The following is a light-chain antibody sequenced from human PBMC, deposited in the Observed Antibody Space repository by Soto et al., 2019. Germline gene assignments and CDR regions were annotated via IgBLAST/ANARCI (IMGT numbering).Light chain of an antibody. CDR2: EVT. CDR3: TSYTSSSTQV. Sequence: QSALTQPASVSGSPGQSITISCTGTSSDVGNYNYVSWYQQHPGKAPKLMIYEVTYRPSGVSNRFSGSKSANTASLTISGLQAEDEADYYCTSYTSSSTQVFGTGTKLTVL. V-gene: IGLV2-14*01. CDR1: SSDVGNYNY. J-gene: IGLJ1*01.